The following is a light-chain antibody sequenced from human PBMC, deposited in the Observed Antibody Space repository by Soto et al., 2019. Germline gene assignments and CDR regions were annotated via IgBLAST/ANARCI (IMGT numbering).Light chain of an antibody. Sequence: QVALTQPASVSGSPGQSITISCTGSSRDVGAYNFVSWYQRHPGKAPKLILYEVTTRPSGVSSRFSGSKSGNTASLTISGLQADDEADYYCSSYTSTNTPYVFGTGTKVTVL. V-gene: IGLV2-14*01. CDR3: SSYTSTNTPYV. J-gene: IGLJ1*01. CDR1: SRDVGAYNF. CDR2: EVT.